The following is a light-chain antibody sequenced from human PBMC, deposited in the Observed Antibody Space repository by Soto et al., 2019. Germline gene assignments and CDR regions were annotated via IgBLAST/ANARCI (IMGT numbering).Light chain of an antibody. V-gene: IGKV2-28*01. CDR2: LGS. CDR1: QSLLHSNGYNY. J-gene: IGKJ1*01. Sequence: DIVMTQSPLSLPVTPGEPASISCRSSQSLLHSNGYNYLDWYLQKPGQSPQLLIYLGSNRSSGVPDRFSGSGSGTDFTLKISRVEAEDVGVYYCQQRSNWPPKWTLGQGTKVDIK. CDR3: QQRSNWPPKWT.